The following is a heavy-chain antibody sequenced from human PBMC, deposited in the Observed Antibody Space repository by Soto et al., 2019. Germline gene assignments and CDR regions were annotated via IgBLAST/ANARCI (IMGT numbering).Heavy chain of an antibody. CDR1: GGTFSSYT. CDR3: ARDRYSYGLGDWGY. V-gene: IGHV1-69*08. Sequence: QVQLVQSGAEVKKPGSSVKVSCKASGGTFSSYTISWVRQAPGQGLEWMGRIIPILGIANYAQQFQGRVTITADKSTSTAYMELSSLRSEETAVYYCARDRYSYGLGDWGYWAQGTLLTVSS. CDR2: IIPILGIA. J-gene: IGHJ4*02. D-gene: IGHD5-18*01.